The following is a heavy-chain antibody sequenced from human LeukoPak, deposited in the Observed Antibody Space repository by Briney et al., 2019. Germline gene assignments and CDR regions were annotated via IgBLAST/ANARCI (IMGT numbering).Heavy chain of an antibody. D-gene: IGHD4-23*01. CDR2: INPNSGGT. V-gene: IGHV1-2*02. CDR3: ARGSAVVGGGGPLFDY. Sequence: ASVKVSCKASGYTFTDYYMPWVRHGHGQGLGRMGWINPNSGGTNYAQKYPGRVTMTRDTSLTTAYMELSRLRSDDTAVYSCARGSAVVGGGGPLFDYWGQGTLVTVSS. J-gene: IGHJ4*02. CDR1: GYTFTDYY.